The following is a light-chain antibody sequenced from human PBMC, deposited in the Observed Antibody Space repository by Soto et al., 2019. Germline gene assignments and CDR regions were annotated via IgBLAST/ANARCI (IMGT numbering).Light chain of an antibody. CDR3: SSYTSNSAVV. CDR1: NSDVGGYNY. J-gene: IGLJ2*01. V-gene: IGLV2-14*03. CDR2: DVS. Sequence: QSALTQPASVSGSPGQSITISCTGTNSDVGGYNYVSWYQQHPGRAPKVMIYDVSNRPSGVSYRFSGSKSGNTASLTISGLQAEDEADYYCSSYTSNSAVVFGGGTKLTV.